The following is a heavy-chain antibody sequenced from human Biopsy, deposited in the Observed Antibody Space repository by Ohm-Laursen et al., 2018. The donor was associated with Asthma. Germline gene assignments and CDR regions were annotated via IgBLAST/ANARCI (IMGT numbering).Heavy chain of an antibody. Sequence: LRLSCAASGFAFDSYAMYWVRQSPGKGLEWVAVISYDGNHKFYEDSVKGRFTISRDNSKNTLYLQMNSPRPEDTAFYYCAKSADYYDSTDYLDFWGQGTLVSVSS. CDR2: ISYDGNHK. CDR1: GFAFDSYA. D-gene: IGHD3-22*01. CDR3: AKSADYYDSTDYLDF. J-gene: IGHJ4*01. V-gene: IGHV3-30*18.